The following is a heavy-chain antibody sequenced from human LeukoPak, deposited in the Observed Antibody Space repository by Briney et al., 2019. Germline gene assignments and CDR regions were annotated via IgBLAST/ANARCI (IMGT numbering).Heavy chain of an antibody. V-gene: IGHV4-4*07. D-gene: IGHD5-12*01. CDR3: ARIVRSEWLRLGDYFDY. J-gene: IGHJ4*02. Sequence: SETLSLTCTVSGGSISSYYWSWIRQPAGKGLEWIGRIYTSGSTNYNPPLKSRVTISVDTSKNQSYLKLSSVTAADTAVYYCARIVRSEWLRLGDYFDYWGQGTLVTVSS. CDR1: GGSISSYY. CDR2: IYTSGST.